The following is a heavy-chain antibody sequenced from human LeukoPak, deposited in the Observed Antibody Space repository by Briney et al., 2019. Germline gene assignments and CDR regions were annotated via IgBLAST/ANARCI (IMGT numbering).Heavy chain of an antibody. D-gene: IGHD6-13*01. Sequence: ASVKVSCKASGYTFTSCGISWVRQAPGQGLEWMGWISAYNGNTNYAQKLQGRVTMTTDTSTSTAYIEQRRLRSDDPAVYYCARSALVSHGYSSSSSLQGNWFDIWGQGTMVTVSS. CDR2: ISAYNGNT. CDR1: GYTFTSCG. J-gene: IGHJ5*02. CDR3: ARSALVSHGYSSSSSLQGNWFDI. V-gene: IGHV1-18*01.